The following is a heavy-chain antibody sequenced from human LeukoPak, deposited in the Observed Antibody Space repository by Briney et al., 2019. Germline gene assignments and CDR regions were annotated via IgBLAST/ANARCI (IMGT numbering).Heavy chain of an antibody. CDR2: IHHSGGT. D-gene: IGHD2-15*01. CDR3: ARERGYCSGGSCNWFDP. J-gene: IGHJ5*02. Sequence: PSGTLSLTCTVSGYSISSGYYWGWIRLPPGKGLEWIESIHHSGGTYYNPSLKSRVTITVDTSKNQFSLKLSSVTAADTAVYYCARERGYCSGGSCNWFDPWGQGTLVTVSS. CDR1: GYSISSGYY. V-gene: IGHV4-38-2*02.